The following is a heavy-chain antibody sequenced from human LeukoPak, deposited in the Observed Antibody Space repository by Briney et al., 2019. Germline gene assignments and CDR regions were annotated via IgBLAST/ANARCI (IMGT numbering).Heavy chain of an antibody. CDR1: GFTFTNYA. V-gene: IGHV3-23*01. CDR2: VSGGDENK. CDR3: ARPVCRTSSSRRVPGVYCFDR. J-gene: IGHJ4*02. D-gene: IGHD2-2*01. Sequence: PGGSLRLSCVASGFTFTNYAMNWVRQAPGKGPEWVAAVSGGDENKYYADSVKGRFTISRDNSKNTLYLQMNSLRAEDTAVYYCARPVCRTSSSRRVPGVYCFDRWGQGTLVTVSS.